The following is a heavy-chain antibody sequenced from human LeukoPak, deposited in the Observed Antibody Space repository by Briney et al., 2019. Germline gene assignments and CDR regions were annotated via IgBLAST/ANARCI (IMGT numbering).Heavy chain of an antibody. Sequence: PGGSLRLSCAASGFTVSRNYMSWVRQAPGKGLEWVSVIYAGGSTYYADSVKGRFTISRDNSKNTLYLQMNSLRAEDTALYYCASWTYYYHSSGYYWGQGTLVTVSS. CDR2: IYAGGST. CDR3: ASWTYYYHSSGYY. V-gene: IGHV3-53*01. J-gene: IGHJ4*02. D-gene: IGHD3-22*01. CDR1: GFTVSRNY.